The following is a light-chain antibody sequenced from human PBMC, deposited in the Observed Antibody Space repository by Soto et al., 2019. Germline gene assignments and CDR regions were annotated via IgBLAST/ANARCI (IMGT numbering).Light chain of an antibody. Sequence: SYELTQPPSVSVAPEKTARLTCGGDNIGSKRVHWYRQKPGQAPVLVIYYDSDRPSGIPERFSGSNSGNTATLTINGVEAGDEADYYCLVWDITADHYVFGTGTKLTVL. CDR2: YDS. CDR1: NIGSKR. V-gene: IGLV3-21*04. J-gene: IGLJ1*01. CDR3: LVWDITADHYV.